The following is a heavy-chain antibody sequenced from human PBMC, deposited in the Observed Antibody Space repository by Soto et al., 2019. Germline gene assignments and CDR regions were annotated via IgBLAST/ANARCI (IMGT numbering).Heavy chain of an antibody. CDR2: ISGSGGNT. J-gene: IGHJ5*02. D-gene: IGHD6-13*01. CDR3: AKGGYSSSWFDP. Sequence: EVQLLESGGGLVQPGGSLRLSCAASGFTFSSYAMSWVRQAPGKGLEWVSAISGSGGNTYYADSVKGRFTISRDNSKNTLYLQMNSLRAEDTAVYYCAKGGYSSSWFDPWGQGTLVTVSS. V-gene: IGHV3-23*01. CDR1: GFTFSSYA.